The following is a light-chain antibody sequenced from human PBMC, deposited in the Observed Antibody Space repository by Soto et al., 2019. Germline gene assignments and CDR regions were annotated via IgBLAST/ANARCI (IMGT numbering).Light chain of an antibody. V-gene: IGKV1-39*01. CDR1: QSISSY. CDR3: QQSYSAPRA. Sequence: DIQMTQSPSSLSASVGDRVAITCRASQSISSYLNLYQQKPGKAPKLLIYAASSLQSGVPSRFSGSGSGTDFTLTINSLQPEDFATYYCQQSYSAPRAFGQGTKVDIK. CDR2: AAS. J-gene: IGKJ1*01.